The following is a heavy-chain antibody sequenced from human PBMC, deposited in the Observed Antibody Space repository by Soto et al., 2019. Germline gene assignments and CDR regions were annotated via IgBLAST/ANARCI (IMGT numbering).Heavy chain of an antibody. CDR2: ISSSSSYI. J-gene: IGHJ4*02. D-gene: IGHD2-2*01. V-gene: IGHV3-21*01. CDR1: GFSFSSYS. Sequence: EVQLVESGGGLVKPGGSLRLSCAASGFSFSSYSMNWVRQAPGKGLEWVSSISSSSSYIYYADSVKGRFTISRDNAKNSLYLQMNSLRAEDTAVYYCAREHCSSTSCYSPWGQGTLVTVSS. CDR3: AREHCSSTSCYSP.